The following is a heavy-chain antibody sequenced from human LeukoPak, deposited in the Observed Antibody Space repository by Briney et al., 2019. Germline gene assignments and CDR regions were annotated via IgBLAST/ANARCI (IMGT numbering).Heavy chain of an antibody. Sequence: GGSLRLSCAASGFTFSSYWMSWVRQAPGKGLEWVANIKQGGSEKYYADSVKGRFTISRDNAKNSLYLQMNSLRAEDTAVYYCARDPPGSYYLFDYWGQGTLVTVSS. J-gene: IGHJ4*02. D-gene: IGHD1-26*01. CDR3: ARDPPGSYYLFDY. V-gene: IGHV3-7*01. CDR1: GFTFSSYW. CDR2: IKQGGSEK.